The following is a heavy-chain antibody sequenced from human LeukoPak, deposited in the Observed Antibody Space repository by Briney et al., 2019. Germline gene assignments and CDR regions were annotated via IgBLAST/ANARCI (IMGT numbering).Heavy chain of an antibody. Sequence: KESGPTLVKPTQTLTLACTFSGVSLSTSGESVGWIRQPPGKALEWLALIYWDDDKRYSPSLRSRLTITKDTSENQVVLTMTNMDPVDTAPYSCARGLVRGALRFDPWGQGTRATVSS. CDR1: GVSLSTSGES. D-gene: IGHD3-10*01. J-gene: IGHJ5*02. CDR3: ARGLVRGALRFDP. V-gene: IGHV2-5*02. CDR2: IYWDDDK.